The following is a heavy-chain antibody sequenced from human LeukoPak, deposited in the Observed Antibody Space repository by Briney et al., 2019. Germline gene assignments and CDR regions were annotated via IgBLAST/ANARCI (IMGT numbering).Heavy chain of an antibody. CDR3: AKPIRGQLVIDY. CDR1: GFTVSSYG. CDR2: ISYDGSNK. V-gene: IGHV3-30*18. D-gene: IGHD6-13*01. Sequence: GGSLRLSCAASGFTVSSYGMHWVRQAPGKGLEWVAVISYDGSNKYYADSVEGRFTISRDNSKNTLYLQMNSLRAEDTAVYYCAKPIRGQLVIDYWGHGTLVTVSS. J-gene: IGHJ4*01.